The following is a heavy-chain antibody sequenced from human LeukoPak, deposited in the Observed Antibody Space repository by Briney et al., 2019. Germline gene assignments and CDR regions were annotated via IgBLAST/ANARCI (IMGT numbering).Heavy chain of an antibody. CDR2: IYYSGST. J-gene: IGHJ6*03. CDR3: ARDGYGDYESSYYYYYMDV. CDR1: GGSISSSSYY. V-gene: IGHV4-39*02. Sequence: SETLSLTCTVSGGSISSSSYYWGWIRQPPGKGLEWIGSIYYSGSTYYNPSLKSRVTISVDTSKNQFSLKLSSVTAADTAVCYCARDGYGDYESSYYYYYMDVWGKGTTVTVSS. D-gene: IGHD4-17*01.